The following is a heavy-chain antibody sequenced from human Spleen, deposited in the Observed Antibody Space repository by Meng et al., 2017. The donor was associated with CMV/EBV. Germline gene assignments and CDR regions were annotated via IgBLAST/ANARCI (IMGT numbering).Heavy chain of an antibody. CDR1: GYTFTGYI. CDR3: ARTLLNFDY. Sequence: ASVKVSCKASGYTFTGYILHWMRQAPGQGLEWMGWINPNTGVTHYSQRFQGRVTLTGDTSITTVYMDLSGLKSDDTAVYYCARTLLNFDYWGQGTLVTVSS. D-gene: IGHD2-15*01. V-gene: IGHV1-2*02. CDR2: INPNTGVT. J-gene: IGHJ4*02.